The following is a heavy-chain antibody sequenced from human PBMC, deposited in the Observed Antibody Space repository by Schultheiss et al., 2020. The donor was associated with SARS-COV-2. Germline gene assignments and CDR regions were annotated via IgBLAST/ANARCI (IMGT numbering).Heavy chain of an antibody. D-gene: IGHD4-17*01. CDR2: IYHSGST. CDR1: GGSISSYY. CDR3: ARGGDGDYAWFDP. V-gene: IGHV4-38-2*02. Sequence: SETLSLTCTVSGGSISSYYWSWIRQPPGKGLEWIGSIYHSGSTYYNPSLKSRVTISVDTSKNQFSLKLSSVTAADTAVYYCARGGDGDYAWFDPWGQGTLVTVSS. J-gene: IGHJ5*02.